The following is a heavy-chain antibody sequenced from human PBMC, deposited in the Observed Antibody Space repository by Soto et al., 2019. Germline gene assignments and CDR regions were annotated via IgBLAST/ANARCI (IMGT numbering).Heavy chain of an antibody. V-gene: IGHV1-69*13. Sequence: ASVKVSCKASGGTFSSYAISWVRQAPGQGLEWMGGIIPIFGTANYAQKFQGRVTITADESTSTAYMELSSLRSEDTAVYYCARAYSYGSHRFDYWGQGTLVTVSS. CDR2: IIPIFGTA. CDR3: ARAYSYGSHRFDY. CDR1: GGTFSSYA. D-gene: IGHD5-18*01. J-gene: IGHJ4*02.